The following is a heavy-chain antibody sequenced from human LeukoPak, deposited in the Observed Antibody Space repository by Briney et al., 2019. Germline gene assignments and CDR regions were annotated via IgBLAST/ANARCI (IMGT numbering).Heavy chain of an antibody. D-gene: IGHD3-10*01. J-gene: IGHJ4*02. CDR2: IITIFGSA. CDR3: ATATMVRDVHFDY. V-gene: IGHV1-69*13. CDR1: GGTFSSYT. Sequence: GASVKVSCKASGGTFSSYTITWVRQAPGQGLEWMGGIITIFGSANYAQKFQGRATITADESTSTAYMELSSLRSEDTAVYYCATATMVRDVHFDYWGQGTLVTVSS.